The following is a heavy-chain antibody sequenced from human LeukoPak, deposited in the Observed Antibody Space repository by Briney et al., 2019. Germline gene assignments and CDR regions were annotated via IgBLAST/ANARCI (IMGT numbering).Heavy chain of an antibody. CDR2: IIPILGIA. V-gene: IGHV1-69*04. J-gene: IGHJ6*02. Sequence: SVKVSCKASGGTFSSYAISWVRQAPGQGLEWMGRIIPILGIANYAQKFQGRVTITADKSTSTAYMELSSLRSEDTAVYYCASTERTGYSSGWYRAHYYYYYGMDVWGQGTTVTVSS. CDR3: ASTERTGYSSGWYRAHYYYYYGMDV. CDR1: GGTFSSYA. D-gene: IGHD6-19*01.